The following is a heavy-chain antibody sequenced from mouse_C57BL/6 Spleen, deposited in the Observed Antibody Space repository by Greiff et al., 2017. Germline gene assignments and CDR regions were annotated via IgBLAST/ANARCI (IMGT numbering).Heavy chain of an antibody. CDR3: ARRASNSYAMDY. J-gene: IGHJ4*01. CDR2: INPNNGGT. V-gene: IGHV1-26*01. CDR1: GYTFTDYY. D-gene: IGHD2-5*01. Sequence: VQLQQSGPELVKPGASVKISCKASGYTFTDYYMNWVKQSHGKSLEWIGDINPNNGGTSYNQKFKGKATLTVDKSSSTAYMELRSLTSEDSAVYYCARRASNSYAMDYWGQGTSVTVSS.